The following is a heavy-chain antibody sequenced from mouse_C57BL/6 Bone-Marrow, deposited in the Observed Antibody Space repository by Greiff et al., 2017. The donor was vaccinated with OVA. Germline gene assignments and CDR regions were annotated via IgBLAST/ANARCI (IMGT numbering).Heavy chain of an antibody. Sequence: EVMLVESGGDLVKPGGSLKLSCAASGFTFSSYGMSWVRQTPDQRLEWVATISSGGSYTYYPDSVKGRFTISRDNAKNTLYLQMSSLKSEDTAVYYCARGASWALAWFAYWGQGTLVTVSA. CDR2: ISSGGSYT. CDR1: GFTFSSYG. CDR3: ARGASWALAWFAY. D-gene: IGHD4-1*01. V-gene: IGHV5-6*02. J-gene: IGHJ3*01.